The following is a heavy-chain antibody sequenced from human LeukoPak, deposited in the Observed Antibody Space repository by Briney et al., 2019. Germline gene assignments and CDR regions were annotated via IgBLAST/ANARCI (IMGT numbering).Heavy chain of an antibody. D-gene: IGHD6-13*01. V-gene: IGHV3-53*01. CDR3: AKDRSIAAGDDAFDI. Sequence: GGSLRLPCTASGFTFSSNYMTWVRQAPGKGLEWVSVIYSGGSTYYADSVKGRFTISRDNSKNTLYLQMNSLRAEDTAVYYCAKDRSIAAGDDAFDIWGQGTMVTVSS. J-gene: IGHJ3*02. CDR2: IYSGGST. CDR1: GFTFSSNY.